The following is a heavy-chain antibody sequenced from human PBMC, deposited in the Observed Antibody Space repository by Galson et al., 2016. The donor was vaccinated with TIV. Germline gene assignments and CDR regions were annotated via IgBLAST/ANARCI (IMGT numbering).Heavy chain of an antibody. CDR3: ARAGRGQARRGYYSFYAMDV. V-gene: IGHV4-38-2*02. J-gene: IGHJ6*02. D-gene: IGHD2-15*01. CDR1: GFSINSGFY. CDR2: VYQSGTT. Sequence: SETLSLTCTVSGFSINSGFYWGWIRQSPGKGLEWIGNVYQSGTTYYNPSLKRRAIISVDTSKNQFSLNLRSVTAADTAIYYCARAGRGQARRGYYSFYAMDVWGQGTTVIVSS.